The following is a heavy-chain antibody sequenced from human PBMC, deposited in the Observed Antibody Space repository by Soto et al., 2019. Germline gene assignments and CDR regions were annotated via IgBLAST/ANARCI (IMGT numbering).Heavy chain of an antibody. J-gene: IGHJ4*02. CDR2: ISYDGTNK. D-gene: IGHD7-27*01. V-gene: IGHV3-30-3*01. CDR3: ARDPKTSGGQHWAFNYFDS. Sequence: GGSLRLSCAASGFSFSISPMHWIRQAPGKGPEWVALISYDGTNKFYADSVKGRFTISRDNSKSTLYLQVDSLRPEDAAVYYCARDPKTSGGQHWAFNYFDSWGQGTLVTVSS. CDR1: GFSFSISP.